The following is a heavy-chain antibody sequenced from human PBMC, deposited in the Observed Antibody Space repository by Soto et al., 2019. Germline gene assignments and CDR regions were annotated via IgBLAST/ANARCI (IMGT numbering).Heavy chain of an antibody. Sequence: PSETLSLTCAVFGGSFSGYYWSWIRQPPGKGLEWIGSFYYSGSTYYNPSLKSRVTISVDTSKNQFSLKLSSVTAADTAVYYCARLPQYCSSTSCYVPAYYYYYMDVWGKGTTVTVSS. CDR1: GGSFSGYY. V-gene: IGHV4-34*01. CDR3: ARLPQYCSSTSCYVPAYYYYYMDV. CDR2: FYYSGST. J-gene: IGHJ6*03. D-gene: IGHD2-2*01.